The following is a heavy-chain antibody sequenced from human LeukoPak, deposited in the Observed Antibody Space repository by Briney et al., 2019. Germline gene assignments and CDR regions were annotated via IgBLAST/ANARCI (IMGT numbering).Heavy chain of an antibody. J-gene: IGHJ4*02. Sequence: GRSLRLSCAASGFTFSSYWMHWVRQAPGKGLVWVSRINSDGSSTSYADSVKGRFTISRDNAKNTLYLQMNSLRAEDTAVYYCARAGYCSGGSCYSSGGYFDYWGQGTLVTVSS. CDR3: ARAGYCSGGSCYSSGGYFDY. V-gene: IGHV3-74*01. CDR2: INSDGSST. CDR1: GFTFSSYW. D-gene: IGHD2-15*01.